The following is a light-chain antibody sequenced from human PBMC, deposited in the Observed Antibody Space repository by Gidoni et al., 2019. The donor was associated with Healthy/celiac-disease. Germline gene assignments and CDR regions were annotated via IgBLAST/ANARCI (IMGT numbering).Light chain of an antibody. CDR2: WAS. Sequence: IVMTQSSDFLVVSLAERATINFKSSQSVLYSSNNKNYLAWYQQKPGQPPKLLIYWASTRESGVPDRFSGSGSGTDFTLTISSLQAEDVAVYYCQQYYSTPPLTFGRGTKVEIK. CDR3: QQYYSTPPLT. CDR1: QSVLYSSNNKNY. V-gene: IGKV4-1*01. J-gene: IGKJ4*02.